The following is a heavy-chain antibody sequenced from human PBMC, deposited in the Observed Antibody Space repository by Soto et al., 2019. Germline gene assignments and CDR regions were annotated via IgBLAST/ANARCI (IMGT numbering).Heavy chain of an antibody. CDR1: GYSFTSHY. CDR3: TKGGISGSYYTSGSDAFDI. Sequence: QVQLVQSGAEVKKPGASVKVSCKASGYSFTSHYMHWVRQAPGQGLEWMGLINPSGGGTSYAQKSQGRVTMTRDTSTSTVYRQLRSLRSEDTAVFYCTKGGISGSYYTSGSDAFDIWGQGTMVTVSS. D-gene: IGHD3-10*01. J-gene: IGHJ3*02. CDR2: INPSGGGT. V-gene: IGHV1-46*03.